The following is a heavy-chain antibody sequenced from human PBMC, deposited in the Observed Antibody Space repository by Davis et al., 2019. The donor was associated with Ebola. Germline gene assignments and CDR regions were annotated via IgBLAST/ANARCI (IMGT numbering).Heavy chain of an antibody. Sequence: ESLKISCAASGFTFSGYYMSWIRQAPGKGLEWIGEINHSGSTNYNPSLKSRVTISVDTSKNQFSLKLSSVTAADTAVYYCARVNIVLVVYRYRPGFYGMDVWGQGTTVTVSS. J-gene: IGHJ6*02. CDR3: ARVNIVLVVYRYRPGFYGMDV. CDR2: INHSGST. CDR1: GFTFSGYY. D-gene: IGHD2-8*02. V-gene: IGHV4-34*01.